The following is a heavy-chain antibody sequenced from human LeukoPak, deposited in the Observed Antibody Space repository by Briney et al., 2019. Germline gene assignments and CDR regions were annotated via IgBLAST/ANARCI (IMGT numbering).Heavy chain of an antibody. Sequence: GRSLRLSCAASGFTFSSYGMHWVRQAPGKGLEWVAVISYDGSNKYYADSVKGRFTISRDNSKNTLYLQMNSLRAEDTAVYYCARESFVGDRDYYDSSGFPYWGQGTLVTVSS. D-gene: IGHD3-22*01. CDR3: ARESFVGDRDYYDSSGFPY. V-gene: IGHV3-30*03. CDR2: ISYDGSNK. CDR1: GFTFSSYG. J-gene: IGHJ4*02.